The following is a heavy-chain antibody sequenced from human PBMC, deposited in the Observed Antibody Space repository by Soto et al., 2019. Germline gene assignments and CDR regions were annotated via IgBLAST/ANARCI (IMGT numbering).Heavy chain of an antibody. V-gene: IGHV3-23*01. CDR2: ISGSGGST. Sequence: GGSLRLSCAASGFTFSSYAMSWVRQALGKGLEWVSAISGSGGSTYYADSVKGRFTISRDNSKNTLYLQMNSLRAEDTAVYYCAKASGDWGPYYYYGMDVWGQGTTVTVSS. J-gene: IGHJ6*02. CDR1: GFTFSSYA. CDR3: AKASGDWGPYYYYGMDV. D-gene: IGHD3-16*01.